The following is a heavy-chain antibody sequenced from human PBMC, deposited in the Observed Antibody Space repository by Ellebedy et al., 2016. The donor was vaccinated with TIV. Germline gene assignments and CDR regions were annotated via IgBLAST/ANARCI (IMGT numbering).Heavy chain of an antibody. CDR2: INPSGGST. CDR1: GYTFTSYY. Sequence: ASVKVSCXASGYTFTSYYMHWVRQAPGQGLEWMGIINPSGGSTSYAQKFQGRVTMTRDTSTSTVYMELSRLRSDDTAVYYCARGGVILADAFDYWGQGTLVTVSS. CDR3: ARGGVILADAFDY. D-gene: IGHD3-3*02. V-gene: IGHV1-46*01. J-gene: IGHJ4*02.